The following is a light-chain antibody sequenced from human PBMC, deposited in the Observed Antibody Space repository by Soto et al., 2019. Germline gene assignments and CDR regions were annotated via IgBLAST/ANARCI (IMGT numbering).Light chain of an antibody. Sequence: EIVLTQSPASLSLSPGERATLSCRASQSVNSYLAWYQQKPGQAPRLLIYDKSNRATGVPARFSGSGSGTDFTLTISRLEPEDFAVYYCQQYGSSGTFGQGTKVDIK. V-gene: IGKV3-11*01. CDR3: QQYGSSGT. CDR1: QSVNSY. J-gene: IGKJ1*01. CDR2: DKS.